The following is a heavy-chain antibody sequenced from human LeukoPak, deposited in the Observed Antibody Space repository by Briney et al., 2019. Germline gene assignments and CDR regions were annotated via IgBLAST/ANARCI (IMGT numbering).Heavy chain of an antibody. CDR1: GYTFTSYG. D-gene: IGHD3-22*01. CDR2: IIPMYETT. V-gene: IGHV1-69*05. J-gene: IGHJ4*02. Sequence: ASVKVSCKASGYTFTSYGISWVRQAPGRGLEWMGGIIPMYETTKYAQNFQGRVTITTDEATNTAYMELTSLRSDDTAVYYCARGPVYYDSGSYYPLSRWGQGTLITVSS. CDR3: ARGPVYYDSGSYYPLSR.